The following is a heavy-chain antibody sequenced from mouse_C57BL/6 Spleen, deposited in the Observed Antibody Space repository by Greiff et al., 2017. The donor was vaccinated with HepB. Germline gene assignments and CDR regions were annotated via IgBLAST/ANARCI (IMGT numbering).Heavy chain of an antibody. J-gene: IGHJ3*01. CDR2: IDPSDSYT. CDR3: ARGGSGYVNWFAY. D-gene: IGHD3-2*02. V-gene: IGHV1-69*01. CDR1: GYTFTSYW. Sequence: VKLQQPGAELVMPGASVKLSCKASGYTFTSYWMHWVKQRPGQGLEWIGEIDPSDSYTNYNQKFKGKSTLTVDKSSSTAYMQLSSLTSEDSAVYYCARGGSGYVNWFAYWGQGTLVTVSA.